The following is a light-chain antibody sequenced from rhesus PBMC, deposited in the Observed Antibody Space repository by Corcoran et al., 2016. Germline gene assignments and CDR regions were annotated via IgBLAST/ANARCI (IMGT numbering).Light chain of an antibody. Sequence: EIVMTQSPATLSLSPGETATISCRTSQSVSSYLAWYQQKPGQAPRFLIYGASSRATGIPDSVSGRGSGTDCPLTKSSLEPEDFAVYYCQKTSNLLAFGPGTKLDIE. J-gene: IGKJ3*01. V-gene: IGKV3-31*02. CDR3: QKTSNLLA. CDR1: QSVSSY. CDR2: GAS.